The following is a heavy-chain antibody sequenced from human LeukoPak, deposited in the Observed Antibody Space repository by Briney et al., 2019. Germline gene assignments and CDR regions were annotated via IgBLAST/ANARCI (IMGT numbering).Heavy chain of an antibody. V-gene: IGHV3-33*01. J-gene: IGHJ6*02. Sequence: GGSLRLSCAASGFTFSSYGMHWVRQAPGKGLEWVAVIWYDGSNKYYADSVKGRFTITRDNSKNTLYLQMDSLRAEDTAVYYCARDSRGINYYGMDVWGQGTTVTVSS. CDR2: IWYDGSNK. CDR3: ARDSRGINYYGMDV. CDR1: GFTFSSYG. D-gene: IGHD3-10*01.